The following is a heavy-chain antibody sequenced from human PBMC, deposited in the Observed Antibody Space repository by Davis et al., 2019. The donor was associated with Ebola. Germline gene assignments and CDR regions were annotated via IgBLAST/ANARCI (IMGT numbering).Heavy chain of an antibody. Sequence: GESLKISCAASGFTVSSNYMSWVRQAPGKGLEWVSVIYSGGSTYYADSVKGRFTISRDNSKNTLYLQMNSLRAEDTAVYYCASIRMGYYYYGMDVWGQGTTVTVSS. CDR2: IYSGGST. J-gene: IGHJ6*02. V-gene: IGHV3-66*01. D-gene: IGHD1-14*01. CDR3: ASIRMGYYYYGMDV. CDR1: GFTVSSNY.